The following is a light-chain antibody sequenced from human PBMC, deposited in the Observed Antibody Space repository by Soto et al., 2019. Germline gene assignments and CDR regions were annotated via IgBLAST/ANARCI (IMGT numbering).Light chain of an antibody. Sequence: QSVLTQPPSTSGTPGQRVTISCSGSSSNIGRNTVTWYQRLPGTAPKLLIYSNSQRPSGVPDRFSGSKSGTSASLAISGLQSEDEADYYCAAWDDSLNGLYVFGTGTKVTVL. V-gene: IGLV1-44*01. CDR1: SSNIGRNT. J-gene: IGLJ1*01. CDR2: SNS. CDR3: AAWDDSLNGLYV.